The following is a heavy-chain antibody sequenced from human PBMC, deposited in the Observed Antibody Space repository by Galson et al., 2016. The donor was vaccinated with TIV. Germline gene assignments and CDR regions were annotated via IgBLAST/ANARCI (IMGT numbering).Heavy chain of an antibody. CDR3: ASRYTTGSYYFDY. CDR2: IIPVFPTP. V-gene: IGHV1-69*13. CDR1: GYTFTSYG. Sequence: SVKVSCKASGYTFTSYGFGWVRQAPGQGLEWMGQIIPVFPTPNYAQKFQGRVTISADVSTSTTYMELTSLRSEDTAIYYCASRYTTGSYYFDYWGQGTLVTVSS. J-gene: IGHJ4*02. D-gene: IGHD2-8*02.